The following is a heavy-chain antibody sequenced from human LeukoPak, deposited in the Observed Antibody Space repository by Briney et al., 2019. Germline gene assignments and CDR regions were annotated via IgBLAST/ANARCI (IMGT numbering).Heavy chain of an antibody. CDR2: IYYSGST. CDR1: GGSISSSSYY. Sequence: SETLSLTCTVSGGSISSSSYYCGWIRQPPGKGLEWIGSIYYSGSTYYNPSLKSRVTISVDTSKNQFSLKLSSVTAADTAVYYCAREEATDFDYWGQGTLVTVSS. D-gene: IGHD1-26*01. J-gene: IGHJ4*02. CDR3: AREEATDFDY. V-gene: IGHV4-39*07.